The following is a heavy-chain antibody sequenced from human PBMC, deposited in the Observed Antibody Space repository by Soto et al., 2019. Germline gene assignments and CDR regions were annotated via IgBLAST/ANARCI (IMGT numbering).Heavy chain of an antibody. V-gene: IGHV4-34*01. J-gene: IGHJ2*01. D-gene: IGHD3-3*01. CDR1: GGSFSGYY. CDR3: ARGLKVTIFGVDLVSYWYFDL. Sequence: QVQLQQWGAGLLKPSETLSLTCAVYGGSFSGYYWSWIRQPPGKGLEWIGEINHSGSTNYNPSLKSRVTISVDTSKNQFSLKLSSVTASDTAVYYCARGLKVTIFGVDLVSYWYFDLWGRGTLVTVSS. CDR2: INHSGST.